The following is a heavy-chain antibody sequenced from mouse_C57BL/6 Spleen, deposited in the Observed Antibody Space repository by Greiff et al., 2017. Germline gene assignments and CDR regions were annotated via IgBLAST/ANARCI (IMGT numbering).Heavy chain of an antibody. J-gene: IGHJ3*01. V-gene: IGHV3-6*01. CDR2: ISYDGSN. CDR1: GYSITSGYY. D-gene: IGHD2-4*01. Sequence: EVQLVESGPGLVKPSQSLSLTCSVTGYSITSGYYWNWIRQFPGNKLEWMGYISYDGSNNYNPSLKNRISITRDTSKNQFFLKLNSVTTEDTATYYCARAYDYDPAWFAYWGQGTLVTVSA. CDR3: ARAYDYDPAWFAY.